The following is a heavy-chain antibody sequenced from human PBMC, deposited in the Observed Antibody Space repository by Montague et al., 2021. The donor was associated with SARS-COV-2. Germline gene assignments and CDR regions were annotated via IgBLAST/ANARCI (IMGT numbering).Heavy chain of an antibody. CDR1: GFTLSDHS. V-gene: IGHV3-48*02. Sequence: SLRLSCAASGFTLSDHSMNWVRQAPGKGLQWVSHISTSGEIKYYADSVKGRFSISRDNAEKAVSLQMNSLRDDDTAIYYCARDALAASGSFDYWGPGILVTVSS. J-gene: IGHJ4*02. D-gene: IGHD6-13*01. CDR2: ISTSGEIK. CDR3: ARDALAASGSFDY.